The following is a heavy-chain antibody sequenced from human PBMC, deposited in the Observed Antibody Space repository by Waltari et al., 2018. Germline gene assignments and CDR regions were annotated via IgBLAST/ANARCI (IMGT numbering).Heavy chain of an antibody. D-gene: IGHD3-22*01. V-gene: IGHV4-38-2*02. CDR3: ARDGYYYDCSGYYPRWPH. CDR1: GYSLGSRYY. J-gene: IGHJ4*02. Sequence: QVQLQESSPGLVKPSETLSLTCAVSGYSLGSRYYWGWNRQPQGKGLGWIGSDAHSGSTYYNPSLKSRVTISVATSKNQFSLKLSSVTASATAVYYCARDGYYYDCSGYYPRWPHWGQGTLVTVSS. CDR2: DAHSGST.